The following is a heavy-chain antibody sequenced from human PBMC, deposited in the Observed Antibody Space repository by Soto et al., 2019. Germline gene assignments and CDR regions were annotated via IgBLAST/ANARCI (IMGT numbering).Heavy chain of an antibody. D-gene: IGHD6-19*01. V-gene: IGHV4-4*02. CDR2: IYHTGNT. CDR3: ATLSYSSGPFDY. J-gene: IGHJ4*02. CDR1: GGSISSRKW. Sequence: ASETLSLTCAVSGGSISSRKWWSWVRQPPGKGLEWIGEIYHTGNTIYNPSLKSRVTISVDKSKNQFSLRLTSVTAADTAVYYCATLSYSSGPFDYWGQGTLVTVSS.